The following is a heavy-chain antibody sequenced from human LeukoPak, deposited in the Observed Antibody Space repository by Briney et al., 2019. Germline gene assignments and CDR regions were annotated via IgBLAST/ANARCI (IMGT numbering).Heavy chain of an antibody. D-gene: IGHD2-15*01. Sequence: PSETLSLTCTVSGGSISSSSYYWGWIRQPPGKGLEWIGSIYYSGSTNYNPSLKSRVTISVDTSKNQFSLKLSSVTAADTAVYYCARGAVVVAADALDYWGQGTLVTVSS. CDR1: GGSISSSSYY. CDR3: ARGAVVVAADALDY. J-gene: IGHJ4*02. V-gene: IGHV4-39*07. CDR2: IYYSGST.